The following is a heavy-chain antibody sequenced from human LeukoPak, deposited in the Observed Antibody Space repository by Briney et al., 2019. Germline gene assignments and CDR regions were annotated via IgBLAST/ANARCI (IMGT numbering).Heavy chain of an antibody. CDR1: GFTFSSYA. V-gene: IGHV3-23*01. CDR2: ISGSGGST. D-gene: IGHD6-19*01. J-gene: IGHJ4*02. CDR3: ANQQWLVRYFDY. Sequence: GGSLRLSCAASGFTFSSYAMSWVRQAPGKGLEWVSAISGSGGSTYYADSVKGRFTISRDNSKNTLYLQMNSLRAEDTAVYYCANQQWLVRYFDYWGLGTLVTVSS.